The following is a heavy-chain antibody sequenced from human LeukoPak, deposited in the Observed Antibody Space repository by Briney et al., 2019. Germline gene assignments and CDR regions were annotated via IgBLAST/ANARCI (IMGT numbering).Heavy chain of an antibody. CDR3: ARGGYCSSTSCYTSWFDP. D-gene: IGHD2-2*02. V-gene: IGHV4-4*07. CDR2: IYTSGST. J-gene: IGHJ5*02. Sequence: SETLSLTCTVSGGSISSYYWSWIRQPAGKGLEWIGRIYTSGSTNYNPSLKSRVTMSVDTSKNQFSLKLSSVTAADTAVYYCARGGYCSSTSCYTSWFDPWGQGTLVTVSS. CDR1: GGSISSYY.